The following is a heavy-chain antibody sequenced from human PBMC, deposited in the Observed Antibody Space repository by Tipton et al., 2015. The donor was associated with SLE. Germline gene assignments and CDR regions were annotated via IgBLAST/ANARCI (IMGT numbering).Heavy chain of an antibody. CDR2: IYSGGNT. CDR3: ARQGTTRSPFDY. CDR1: GFSFGDHA. J-gene: IGHJ4*02. D-gene: IGHD1-14*01. V-gene: IGHV3-23*03. Sequence: GSLRLSCAASGFSFGDHAMTWVRQASGKGLEWVSVIYSGGNTNSAESVKGRFSISRDTSKNTVYLHMTSLRTEDTAVYYCARQGTTRSPFDYWGQGTLVTVSS.